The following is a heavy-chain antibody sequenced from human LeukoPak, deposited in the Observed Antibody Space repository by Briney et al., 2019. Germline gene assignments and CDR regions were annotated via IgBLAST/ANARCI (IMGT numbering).Heavy chain of an antibody. J-gene: IGHJ4*02. V-gene: IGHV3-30*02. Sequence: GGSLRLSCAASGFTFDDYAMHWVRQAPGKGLEWVAFIRYDGSNKYYADSVKGRFTISRDNSKNTVYLQMNSLRAEDTAVYYCTRDVIYASEIYSYGDSWGQGTLVTVSS. D-gene: IGHD3-16*01. CDR3: TRDVIYASEIYSYGDS. CDR2: IRYDGSNK. CDR1: GFTFDDYA.